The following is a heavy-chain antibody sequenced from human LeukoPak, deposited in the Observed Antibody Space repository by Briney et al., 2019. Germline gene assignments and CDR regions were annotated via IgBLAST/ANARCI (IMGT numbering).Heavy chain of an antibody. CDR2: IYYSGST. D-gene: IGHD3-3*01. CDR1: GGSISSSSSY. Sequence: PSETLSLTCTVSGGSISSSSSYWGWIRQPPGKGLEWIGSIYYSGSTYYNPSLKSRVTISVDTSKNQFSLKLSSVTAADTAVYYCARRDFWSGYFDYWGQGTLVTVSS. V-gene: IGHV4-39*01. J-gene: IGHJ4*02. CDR3: ARRDFWSGYFDY.